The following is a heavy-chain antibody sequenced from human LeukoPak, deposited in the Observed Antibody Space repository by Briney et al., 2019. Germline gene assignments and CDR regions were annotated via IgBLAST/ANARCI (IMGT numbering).Heavy chain of an antibody. J-gene: IGHJ4*02. CDR3: ARGAKEDYFDY. CDR2: MYYRGRS. V-gene: IGHV4-59*01. CDR1: GGSLSNYY. Sequence: SETLSLTCTVSGGSLSNYYWSWIRQPPGKGLEWIGYMYYRGRSNYNPSLKSRVTILVDTSKNQFSLRLTSVTAADTAVYYCARGAKEDYFDYWGQGTLVTVSS.